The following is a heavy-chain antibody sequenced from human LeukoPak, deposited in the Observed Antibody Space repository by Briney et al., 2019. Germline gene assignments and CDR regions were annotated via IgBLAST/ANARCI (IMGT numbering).Heavy chain of an antibody. J-gene: IGHJ5*02. CDR2: ISAYNGNT. V-gene: IGHV1-18*01. Sequence: GASVKVSCKTSGYTFTTYVFNWVRQAPGQGLEWMGWISAYNGNTNYAQNLQGRVTMTTDTSTSTAYMEVRSLRSEDTAVYYCARGYYGSGSYPWGQGTLVTVSS. CDR1: GYTFTTYV. CDR3: ARGYYGSGSYP. D-gene: IGHD3-10*01.